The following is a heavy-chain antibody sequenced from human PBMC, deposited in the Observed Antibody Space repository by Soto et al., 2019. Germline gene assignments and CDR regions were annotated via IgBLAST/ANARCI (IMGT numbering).Heavy chain of an antibody. V-gene: IGHV4-39*07. J-gene: IGHJ4*02. CDR2: IYYSGST. D-gene: IGHD3-22*01. Sequence: SETLSLTCTVSGGSISSSGYYWGWIRQPPGKGLEWIGSIYYSGSTYYNPSLKSRVTISVDTSKNQFSLKLSSVTAADTAVYYCARVTMGKYYYDSSGYYCFDYWGQGTLVTVSS. CDR3: ARVTMGKYYYDSSGYYCFDY. CDR1: GGSISSSGYY.